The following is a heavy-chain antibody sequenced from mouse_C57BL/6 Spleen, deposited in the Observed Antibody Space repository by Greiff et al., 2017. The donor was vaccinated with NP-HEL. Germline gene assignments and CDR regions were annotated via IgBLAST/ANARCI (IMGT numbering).Heavy chain of an antibody. CDR3: ERDLDY. CDR2: IDPSSGGT. V-gene: IGHV1-72*01. CDR1: GYTFTSYW. D-gene: IGHD5-1*01. J-gene: IGHJ2*01. Sequence: QVQLQQPGAELVKPGASVKLSCTASGYTFTSYWMHWVKQRPGRGLEWIGRIDPSSGGTKYNEQFKSQATLTVDTPTSTAYMQLSSLTSEDSADYEGERDLDYWGQGTTRTVSS.